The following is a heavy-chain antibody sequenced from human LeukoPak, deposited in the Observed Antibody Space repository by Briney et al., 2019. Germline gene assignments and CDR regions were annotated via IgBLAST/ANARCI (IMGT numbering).Heavy chain of an antibody. CDR2: IYYTGAA. CDR3: VGNDFYFFDY. CDR1: GGSINTINHY. V-gene: IGHV4-39*02. Sequence: SETLSLTCSVSGGSINTINHYWGWIRQPPGKGLEWIATIYYTGAAYSDPSLKSRVTISIDMSKNHFSLRLTSVTAADTAVYYCVGNDFYFFDYWGQGMLATVSS. D-gene: IGHD3-3*01. J-gene: IGHJ4*02.